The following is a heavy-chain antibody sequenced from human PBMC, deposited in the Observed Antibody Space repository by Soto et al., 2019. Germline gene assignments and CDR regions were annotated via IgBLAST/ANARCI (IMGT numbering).Heavy chain of an antibody. D-gene: IGHD2-15*01. Sequence: ASVKVSCKASGYTFTSYGISWVRQAPGQGLEWMGWISAYNGNTNYAQKLQGRVTMTTDTSTSTAYMELRSLRSDDTAVYYCARDRIGIVVVVAATDDAFDIWGQGTMVTVSS. CDR2: ISAYNGNT. V-gene: IGHV1-18*01. CDR3: ARDRIGIVVVVAATDDAFDI. J-gene: IGHJ3*02. CDR1: GYTFTSYG.